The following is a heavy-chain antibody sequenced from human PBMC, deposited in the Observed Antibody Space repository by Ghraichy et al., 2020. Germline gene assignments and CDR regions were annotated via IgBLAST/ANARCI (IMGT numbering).Heavy chain of an antibody. CDR3: ARGVSYFDR. Sequence: GSLRLSCTVSGGSISGDFWSWIRQPAGKGLEWIGRIYTTGSTNYNPSLKSRLTMSVDTSKNQFSLKLSSATAADTAVYYCARGVSYFDRGGRGTLVTVSS. V-gene: IGHV4-4*07. CDR1: GGSISGDF. CDR2: IYTTGST. J-gene: IGHJ2*01.